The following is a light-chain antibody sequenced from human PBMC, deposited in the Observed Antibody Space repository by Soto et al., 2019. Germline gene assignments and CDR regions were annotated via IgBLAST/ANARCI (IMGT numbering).Light chain of an antibody. Sequence: QSVLTQPASVSGSPGQSITISCTGTSSDVGGYNYVSWYQQHPGKAPKLMIYEVSNRPSGVSFRFSGSKSGNTASLTISGLQAEDEADYYCCSYAGGYTHAVFGGGTKVTVL. CDR1: SSDVGGYNY. CDR3: CSYAGGYTHAV. J-gene: IGLJ2*01. CDR2: EVS. V-gene: IGLV2-14*01.